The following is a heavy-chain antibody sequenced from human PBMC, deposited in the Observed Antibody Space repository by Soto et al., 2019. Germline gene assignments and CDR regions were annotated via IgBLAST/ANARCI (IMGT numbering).Heavy chain of an antibody. CDR1: GGSISSYY. D-gene: IGHD3-10*01. CDR3: ARDGSSPNGYGMDV. CDR2: IYFRGTT. J-gene: IGHJ6*02. Sequence: SETLSLTCTVSGGSISSYYWSWIRQPPGKGLEWIGYIYFRGTTNYNPSLKSRVTMSADTSKNQFSLKLNSVTAADAAVYYCARDGSSPNGYGMDVWGQGTTVTVS. V-gene: IGHV4-59*01.